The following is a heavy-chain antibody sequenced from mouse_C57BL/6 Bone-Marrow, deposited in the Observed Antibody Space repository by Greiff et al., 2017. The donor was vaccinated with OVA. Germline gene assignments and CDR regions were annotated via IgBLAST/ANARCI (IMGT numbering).Heavy chain of an antibody. CDR3: ARGSSGYVWFAY. CDR1: GYTFTSYW. CDR2: IDPSDSYT. V-gene: IGHV1-59*01. Sequence: QVQLQQPGAELVRPGTSVKLSCKASGYTFTSYWMHWVKQRPGQGLEWIGVIDPSDSYTNYNQKFKGKATLTVDTPSSTAYMQLSSLTSEDSAVYYCARGSSGYVWFAYWGQGTLVTVSA. J-gene: IGHJ3*01. D-gene: IGHD3-2*02.